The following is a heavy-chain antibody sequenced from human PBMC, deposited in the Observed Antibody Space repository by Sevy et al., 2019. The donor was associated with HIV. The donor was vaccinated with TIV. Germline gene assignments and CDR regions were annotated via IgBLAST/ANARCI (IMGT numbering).Heavy chain of an antibody. V-gene: IGHV3-30*04. CDR2: ISYDGIKK. CDR3: ARDLPHLLPWELSRGSDY. J-gene: IGHJ4*02. Sequence: GGSLRLSCAASGFSFSNYAMHWVRQSPGKGLEWVAMISYDGIKKDYADSVKGRFTLSRDNSKNTLFLQMNSLRAEDTALYYCARDLPHLLPWELSRGSDYWGQGTLVTVSS. D-gene: IGHD1-26*01. CDR1: GFSFSNYA.